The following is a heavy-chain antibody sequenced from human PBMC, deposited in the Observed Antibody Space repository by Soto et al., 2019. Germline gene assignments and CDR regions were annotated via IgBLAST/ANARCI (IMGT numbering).Heavy chain of an antibody. CDR2: ISYDGSNK. Sequence: GGSLRLSCAASGFTFSSYGMHWVRQAPGKGLEWVAVISYDGSNKYYADSVKGRFTISRDNSKNTLYLQMNSLRAEDTAVYYCAKETIVATIGAGYYGMDVWGQGTTVTVSS. V-gene: IGHV3-30*18. D-gene: IGHD5-12*01. CDR1: GFTFSSYG. J-gene: IGHJ6*02. CDR3: AKETIVATIGAGYYGMDV.